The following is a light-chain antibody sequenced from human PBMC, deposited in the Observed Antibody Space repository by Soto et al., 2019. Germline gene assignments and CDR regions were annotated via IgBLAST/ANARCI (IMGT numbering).Light chain of an antibody. Sequence: DIQMTQSPSSLATSVGDRVTVSCPASQSLNRWLAWYQQKPGKAPKLLIYEASSLESGVPSRFSGRGSGTEFTLTISSLQPDDFATYYCQQYSGYSRTFGQGTKV. CDR1: QSLNRW. V-gene: IGKV1-5*03. J-gene: IGKJ1*01. CDR2: EAS. CDR3: QQYSGYSRT.